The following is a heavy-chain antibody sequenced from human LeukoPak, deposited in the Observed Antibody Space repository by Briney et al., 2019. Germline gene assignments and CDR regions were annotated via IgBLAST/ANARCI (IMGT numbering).Heavy chain of an antibody. CDR3: ASPRQWYYYGSGPTDNWFDP. CDR2: IYYSGST. V-gene: IGHV4-30-4*01. Sequence: SQTLSLTCTVSGGSISSGDYYWSWIRQPPGKGLEWIGYIYYSGSTYYNPSLKSRVTISVDTSKNQFSLKLSSVTAADTAVYYCASPRQWYYYGSGPTDNWFDPWGQGTLVTVSS. J-gene: IGHJ5*02. D-gene: IGHD3-10*01. CDR1: GGSISSGDYY.